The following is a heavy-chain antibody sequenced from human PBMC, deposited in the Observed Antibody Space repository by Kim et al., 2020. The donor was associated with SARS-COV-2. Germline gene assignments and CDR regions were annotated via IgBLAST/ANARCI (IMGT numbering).Heavy chain of an antibody. D-gene: IGHD2-21*01. CDR2: ISYDGSNK. CDR1: GFTFSSYA. V-gene: IGHV3-30-3*01. Sequence: GGSLRLSCAASGFTFSSYAMHWVRQAPGKGLEWVAVISYDGSNKYYADSVKGRFTISRDNSKNTPYLQMNSLIAEDTAVYYCARHPGTYCGGDCYPYYFDYWGQGTLVTVSS. CDR3: ARHPGTYCGGDCYPYYFDY. J-gene: IGHJ4*02.